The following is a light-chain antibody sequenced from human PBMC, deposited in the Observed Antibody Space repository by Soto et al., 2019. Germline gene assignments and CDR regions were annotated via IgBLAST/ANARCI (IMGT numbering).Light chain of an antibody. CDR3: QQDGPPSSVT. J-gene: IGKJ5*01. V-gene: IGKV3-20*01. CDR2: GAS. Sequence: IVMKQAARAQILTPEERATLSCRASERIYSAYLGWYQQKPGQTPRLIIYGASGRADGIPHRFSGSGFGTDFTRTISKAEPGDFACYYDQQDGPPSSVTIGQGTRLEIK. CDR1: ERIYSAY.